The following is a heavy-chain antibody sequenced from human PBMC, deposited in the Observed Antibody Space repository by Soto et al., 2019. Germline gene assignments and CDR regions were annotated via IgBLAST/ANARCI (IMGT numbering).Heavy chain of an antibody. CDR3: ARVPGRL. D-gene: IGHD3-10*01. CDR2: VYSGGAT. Sequence: QLVETGGGLIQPGTSLTLSCAASGFSVSRNYMTWVRQAPGKGLEWVSFVYSGGATFYTDSVKGRFILSRDDSQNTMYLQMNNLRAEDTAVYHCARVPGRLWGRGTLVTVAS. J-gene: IGHJ4*02. CDR1: GFSVSRNY. V-gene: IGHV3-53*02.